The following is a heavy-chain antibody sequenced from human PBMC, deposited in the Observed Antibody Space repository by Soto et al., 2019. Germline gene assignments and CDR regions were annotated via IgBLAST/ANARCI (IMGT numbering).Heavy chain of an antibody. J-gene: IGHJ4*02. CDR1: GGSISTDY. CDR3: ARYAGSSWFDY. D-gene: IGHD6-13*01. CDR2: INYSGRT. V-gene: IGHV4-59*01. Sequence: PSETLSLTCTVSGGSISTDYWSWVRQPPGKGLEWIGYINYSGRTNYNPSLKSRVTVSLDTSKNQFSLKLRSVTAADTAVFYCARYAGSSWFDYWGQGTLVTVSS.